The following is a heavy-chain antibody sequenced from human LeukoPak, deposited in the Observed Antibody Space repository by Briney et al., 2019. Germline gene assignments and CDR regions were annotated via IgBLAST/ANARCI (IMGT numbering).Heavy chain of an antibody. CDR1: GYTFTGYH. V-gene: IGHV1-2*06. J-gene: IGHJ4*02. Sequence: GASVKVSCKASGYTFTGYHIHWVRQAPGQGLEWMGRINPNSGDTNYAQKFQGRVTMTRDTSISTAYMELSRLRSDDTALYYCARGPPIQLWLYDSSGYPPRDFDYWGQGTLVTVSS. CDR3: ARGPPIQLWLYDSSGYPPRDFDY. CDR2: INPNSGDT. D-gene: IGHD3-22*01.